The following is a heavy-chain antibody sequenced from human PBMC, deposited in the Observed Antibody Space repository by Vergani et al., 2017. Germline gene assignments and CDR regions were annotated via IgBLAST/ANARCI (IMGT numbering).Heavy chain of an antibody. CDR1: GFTFSSYS. D-gene: IGHD3-22*01. Sequence: EVQLVESGGGLVKPGGSLRLSCAASGFTFSSYSMNWVRQAPGKGLEWVSSISSSSSYIYYADSVKGRFTISRDNAKNSLYLQMNSLRAEDTAVYYCARDLFYYDSSGYGTDYWGQGTLVTVSS. J-gene: IGHJ4*02. V-gene: IGHV3-21*01. CDR2: ISSSSSYI. CDR3: ARDLFYYDSSGYGTDY.